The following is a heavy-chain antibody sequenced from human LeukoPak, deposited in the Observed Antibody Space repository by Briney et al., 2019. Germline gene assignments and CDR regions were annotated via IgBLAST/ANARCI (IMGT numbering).Heavy chain of an antibody. V-gene: IGHV3-30*18. CDR1: GFTFSSYG. Sequence: GRSLRLSCAASGFTFSSYGMHWVRQAPGKGLEWVAVISYDGSNKYHADSVKGRFTISRDNSKNTLYLQMNSLRAEDTAVYYCAKEGYYYDSSGYNYYYGMDVWGQGTTVTVSS. D-gene: IGHD3-22*01. CDR3: AKEGYYYDSSGYNYYYGMDV. CDR2: ISYDGSNK. J-gene: IGHJ6*02.